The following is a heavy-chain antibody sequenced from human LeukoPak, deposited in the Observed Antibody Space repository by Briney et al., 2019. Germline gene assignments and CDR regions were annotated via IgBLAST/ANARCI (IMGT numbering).Heavy chain of an antibody. D-gene: IGHD1-26*01. CDR3: ARDLSPWAGASYYYYYMDV. CDR1: GYTFTNYG. Sequence: ASVKVSCKASGYTFTNYGITWVRQAPGQGLEWMGWISAYNDNTKYAQKFQGRVTMTTDTSTSTAYMELRSLRSDDTAVYHCARDLSPWAGASYYYYYMDVWGKGTTVTVSS. V-gene: IGHV1-18*01. CDR2: ISAYNDNT. J-gene: IGHJ6*03.